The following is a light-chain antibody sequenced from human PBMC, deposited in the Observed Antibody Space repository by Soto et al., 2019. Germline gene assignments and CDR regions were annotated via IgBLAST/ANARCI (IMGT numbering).Light chain of an antibody. Sequence: IQLTQSPSSMSASVGDRVTISCRASQGIGFYLAWYQQKPGNAPNLLISAASTLQSGVPSRFSGSGSETEFTLTITSLQPEDSATYYCQQRNSYPRTFGQGTKVDIK. CDR1: QGIGFY. CDR2: AAS. CDR3: QQRNSYPRT. J-gene: IGKJ2*01. V-gene: IGKV1-9*01.